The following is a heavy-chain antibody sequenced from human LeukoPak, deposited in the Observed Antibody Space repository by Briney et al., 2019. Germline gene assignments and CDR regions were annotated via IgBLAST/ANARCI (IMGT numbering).Heavy chain of an antibody. CDR2: INAGNGNT. CDR1: GYTFTSYA. V-gene: IGHV1-3*01. CDR3: ARGSSGIAVAGNRAEYFQH. J-gene: IGHJ1*01. Sequence: GASVKVSCKASGYTFTSYAMHWVRQAPGQRLEWMGWINAGNGNTKYSQKFQGRVTITRDTSASTAYMELRSLRSDDTAVYYCARGSSGIAVAGNRAEYFQHWGQGTLVTVSS. D-gene: IGHD6-19*01.